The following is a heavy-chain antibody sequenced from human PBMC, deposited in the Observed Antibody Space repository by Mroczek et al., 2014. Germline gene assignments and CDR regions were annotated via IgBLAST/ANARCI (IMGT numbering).Heavy chain of an antibody. D-gene: IGHD2-2*01. CDR1: GFTFSSYS. J-gene: IGHJ3*02. CDR3: ARDRYCSSTSCISDAFDI. Sequence: LVEVWGRPGQGLGGSLRLSCAASGFTFSSYSMNWVRQAPGKGLEWVSSISSSSSYIYYADSVKGRFTISRDNAKNSLYLQMNSLRAEDTAVYYCARDRYCSSTSCISDAFDIWGQGTMVTVSS. CDR2: ISSSSSYI. V-gene: IGHV3-21*01.